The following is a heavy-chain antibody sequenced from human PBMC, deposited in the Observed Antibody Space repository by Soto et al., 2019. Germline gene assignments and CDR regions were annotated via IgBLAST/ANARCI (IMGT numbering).Heavy chain of an antibody. V-gene: IGHV4-59*01. CDR1: GGSISSYY. CDR2: IYYSGST. CDR3: ARAVATYFLDY. J-gene: IGHJ4*02. Sequence: QVQLQESGPGLVKPSETLSLTCTVSGGSISSYYWSWIRQPPGKGLEWIGYIYYSGSTNYNPSLKSRVTISVDTSKNQFSLKLSSVTAADTAVYYCARAVATYFLDYWGQGTLVTVSS. D-gene: IGHD5-12*01.